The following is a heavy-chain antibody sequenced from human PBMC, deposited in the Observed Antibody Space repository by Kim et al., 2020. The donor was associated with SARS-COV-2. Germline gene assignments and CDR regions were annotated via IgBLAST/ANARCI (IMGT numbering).Heavy chain of an antibody. V-gene: IGHV3-53*01. D-gene: IGHD3-22*01. CDR1: GFTVSSNY. J-gene: IGHJ4*02. CDR3: ARLGSNYYDSSGYPTG. CDR2: IYSGGST. Sequence: GGSLRLSCAASGFTVSSNYMSWVRQAPGKGLEWVSVIYSGGSTYYADSVKGRFTISRDNSKNTLYLQMNSLRAEDTAVYYCARLGSNYYDSSGYPTGWGQGTLVTVSS.